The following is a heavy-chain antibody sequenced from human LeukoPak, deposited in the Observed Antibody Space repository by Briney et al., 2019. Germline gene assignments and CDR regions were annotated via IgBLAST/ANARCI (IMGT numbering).Heavy chain of an antibody. V-gene: IGHV4-61*01. Sequence: SETLSLTCTVSGGSVSSGSYYWSWIRQPPGKGLEWIGYIYYSGSTNYNPSLKSRVTISVDTSKNQFSLKLSSVTAAGTAVYYCARDLVEYYGSGSYTEVYYYGMDVWGQGTTVTVSS. J-gene: IGHJ6*02. CDR1: GGSVSSGSYY. CDR2: IYYSGST. D-gene: IGHD3-10*01. CDR3: ARDLVEYYGSGSYTEVYYYGMDV.